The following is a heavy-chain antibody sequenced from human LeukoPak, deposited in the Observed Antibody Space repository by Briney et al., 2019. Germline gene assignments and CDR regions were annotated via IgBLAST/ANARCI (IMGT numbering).Heavy chain of an antibody. Sequence: GGSLRLSCAASGFTFSSYRMNWVRQAAGKGLEWVSSISSSSSYIYYADSVKGRFTISRDNAKNLLYLQMNSLRAEDTAVYYCARGTYIVGLPDAFDIWGQGTMVTVSS. CDR3: ARGTYIVGLPDAFDI. V-gene: IGHV3-21*01. J-gene: IGHJ3*02. CDR1: GFTFSSYR. D-gene: IGHD1-26*01. CDR2: ISSSSSYI.